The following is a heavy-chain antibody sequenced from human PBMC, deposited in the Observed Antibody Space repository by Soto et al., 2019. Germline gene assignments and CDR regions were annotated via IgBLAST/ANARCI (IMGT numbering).Heavy chain of an antibody. CDR1: GGSMSSYY. J-gene: IGHJ5*01. V-gene: IGHV4-59*01. D-gene: IGHD6-13*01. CDR2: IYYSGIT. CDR3: ASISAGSSAYWFDP. Sequence: PSETLSLTCTVSGGSMSSYYWSWIRQFPGKGLEWIGHIYYSGITNQNPSLKSRVTTSIDMSKNQFSLRLSSVTAADTAVYYCASISAGSSAYWFDPWGPGTLVTVSS.